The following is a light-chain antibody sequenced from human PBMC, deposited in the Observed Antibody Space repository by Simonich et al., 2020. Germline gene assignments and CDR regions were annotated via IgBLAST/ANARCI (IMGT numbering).Light chain of an antibody. Sequence: QSALTQPASVSGSPGQSITISCTGTSGDVVGYNYVSWYQQHPGNAPKLMIYDVSKRPSGVSNRFSGSKSGNTASLTISGLQAEDEADYYCSSYTSSSTLDVVFGGGTKLTVL. CDR3: SSYTSSSTLDVV. V-gene: IGLV2-14*01. CDR2: DVS. CDR1: SGDVVGYNY. J-gene: IGLJ2*01.